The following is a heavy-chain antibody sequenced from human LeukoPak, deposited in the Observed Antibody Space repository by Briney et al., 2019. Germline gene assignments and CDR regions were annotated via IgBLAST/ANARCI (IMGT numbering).Heavy chain of an antibody. CDR2: IYYSGST. D-gene: IGHD3-10*01. CDR1: GGSISSGGYY. Sequence: SQTLSLTCTVSGGSISSGGYYWRWIRQHPGKGLEWIGYIYYSGSTYYNPSLKSRLTISVDTDKNQFSLKQCSVTSHGPAGYYCARGLWVRFDYWGQGTLVTVSS. CDR3: ARGLWVRFDY. J-gene: IGHJ4*02. V-gene: IGHV4-31*03.